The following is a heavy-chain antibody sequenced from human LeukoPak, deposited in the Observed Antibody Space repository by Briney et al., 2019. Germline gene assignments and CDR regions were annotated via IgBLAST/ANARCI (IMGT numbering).Heavy chain of an antibody. CDR2: VSHTGDT. V-gene: IGHV4-34*01. J-gene: IGHJ5*02. D-gene: IGHD3-10*01. Sequence: SETLSLTCAVYSGSLSGHFWSWIRQPPGKGLEWIGEVSHTGDTNYNPSLKSRATVSVDTSKNQFSLKLSSVTAADTAVYYCARVGYYGSGSYPNWFDPWGQGTLVTVSS. CDR3: ARVGYYGSGSYPNWFDP. CDR1: SGSLSGHF.